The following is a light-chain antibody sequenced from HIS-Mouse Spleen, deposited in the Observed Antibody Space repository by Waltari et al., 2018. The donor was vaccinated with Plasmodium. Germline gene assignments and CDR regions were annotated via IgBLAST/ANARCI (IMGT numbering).Light chain of an antibody. CDR1: QSVSSN. J-gene: IGKJ3*01. CDR3: QQYNNWSFT. CDR2: GAS. V-gene: IGKV3-15*01. Sequence: EIVMTQSPATLSVSPGERDTLSCRASQSVSSNLAWYQQKPGQAPRLLIYGASTRATGIPARFSGSVSGTEFTLTISSLQSEDFAVYYCQQYNNWSFTFGPGTKVDIK.